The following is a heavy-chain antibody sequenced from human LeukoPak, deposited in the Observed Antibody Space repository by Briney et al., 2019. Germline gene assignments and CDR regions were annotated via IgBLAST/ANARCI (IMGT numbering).Heavy chain of an antibody. CDR3: ARVMKATVRTSNFDY. CDR2: INPNSGDT. V-gene: IGHV1-2*06. Sequence: ASVKVSCKASGYTFTDYYMYWVRQAPGQGLEWMGRINPNSGDTFYAQKFQGRVTMTRDTSISTAYMELSRLRSDDTAVYYCARVMKATVRTSNFDYWGQGTLVTDSS. J-gene: IGHJ4*02. D-gene: IGHD4-17*01. CDR1: GYTFTDYY.